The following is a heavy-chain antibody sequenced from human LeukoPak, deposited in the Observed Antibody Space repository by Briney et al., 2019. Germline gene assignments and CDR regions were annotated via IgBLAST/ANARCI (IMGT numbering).Heavy chain of an antibody. CDR3: ARAPRENWFDP. D-gene: IGHD3-10*01. J-gene: IGHJ5*02. CDR2: INHSGST. V-gene: IGHV4-34*01. CDR1: GGSFSGYY. Sequence: SETLSLTCAVYGGSFSGYYWSWIRQPPGKGLEWIREINHSGSTNYNPSLKSRVTISVDTSKNQFSLKLSSVTAADTAVYYCARAPRENWFDPWGQGTLVTVSS.